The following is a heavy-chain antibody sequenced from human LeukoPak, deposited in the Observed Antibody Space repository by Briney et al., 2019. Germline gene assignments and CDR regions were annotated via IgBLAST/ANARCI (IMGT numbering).Heavy chain of an antibody. CDR3: AREGGDTAFDP. D-gene: IGHD3-16*01. V-gene: IGHV1-2*04. Sequence: ASVKVSCKASGYTFTSYYMHWVRQAPGQGLEWMGWINPNSGGTNYAQKFQGWVTMTRDTSISTAYMELSRLRSDDAAVYYCAREGGDTAFDPWGQGTLVTVSS. J-gene: IGHJ5*02. CDR2: INPNSGGT. CDR1: GYTFTSYY.